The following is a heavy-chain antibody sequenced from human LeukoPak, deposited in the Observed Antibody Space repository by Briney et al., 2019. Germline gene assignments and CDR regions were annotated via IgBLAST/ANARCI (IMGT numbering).Heavy chain of an antibody. D-gene: IGHD6-13*01. CDR2: IYYSGST. V-gene: IGHV4-39*07. CDR1: GGPISSSSYY. Sequence: SETLSLTCTVSGGPISSSSYYWGWIRQPPGKGLEWIGSIYYSGSTYYNPSLKSRVTISVDRSKNQFSLKLSSVTAADTAVYYCATRASIAAAGRGSDDAFDIWGQGTMVTVSS. J-gene: IGHJ3*02. CDR3: ATRASIAAAGRGSDDAFDI.